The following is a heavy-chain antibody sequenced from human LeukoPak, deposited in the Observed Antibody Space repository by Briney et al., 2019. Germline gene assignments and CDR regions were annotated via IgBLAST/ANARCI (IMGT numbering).Heavy chain of an antibody. CDR3: AKDLISGDDYSIWAFDN. V-gene: IGHV3-23*01. D-gene: IGHD4-11*01. Sequence: GGSLRLSCGASGFTFSSFAMSWVRQAPGKGLEWVSSMTGSGGRTKHADSVKGRFTISRDNSKNTLYLQMNRLRAEDTAVYYCAKDLISGDDYSIWAFDNWGKGTLVTVSS. J-gene: IGHJ4*02. CDR1: GFTFSSFA. CDR2: MTGSGGRT.